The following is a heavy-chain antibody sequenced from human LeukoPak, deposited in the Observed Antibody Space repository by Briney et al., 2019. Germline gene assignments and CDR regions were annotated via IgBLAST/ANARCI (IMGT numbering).Heavy chain of an antibody. CDR3: ARVRFGSGSYYFDY. D-gene: IGHD3-22*01. CDR2: ISSSSTI. Sequence: GGSLRLSCAASGFTFSSYSMNWVRQAPGKGLEWVPYISSSSTIYYADSVKGRFTISRDNAKNSLYLQMNSLRAEDTAVYYCARVRFGSGSYYFDYWGQGTLVTVSS. V-gene: IGHV3-48*04. CDR1: GFTFSSYS. J-gene: IGHJ4*02.